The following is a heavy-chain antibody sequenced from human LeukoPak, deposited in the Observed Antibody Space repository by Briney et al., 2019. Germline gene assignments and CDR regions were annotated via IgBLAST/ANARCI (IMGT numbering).Heavy chain of an antibody. D-gene: IGHD1-7*01. J-gene: IGHJ4*02. V-gene: IGHV4-59*08. CDR2: IYYSGST. Sequence: TSETLSLTCTVSGASITSSYWSWIRQPPGKGLEWIGYIYYSGSTKSNPSLKTRVTTSLDTSKSQFSLKLSSVSAADTAVYYCARHGGELYFDFWSQGTLVTVSS. CDR1: GASITSSY. CDR3: ARHGGELYFDF.